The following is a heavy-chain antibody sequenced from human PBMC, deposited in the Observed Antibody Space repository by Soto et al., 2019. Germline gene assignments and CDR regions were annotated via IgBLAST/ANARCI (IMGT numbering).Heavy chain of an antibody. Sequence: GASVKVSCKASGGTFSSYAISWVRQAPGQGLEWMGGIIPIFGTANYAQKFQGRVTITADESTSTAYMELSSLRSEDTAVYYCARTSFGEHRPAYYYYGMDVWGQGTTVTVSS. V-gene: IGHV1-69*13. CDR2: IIPIFGTA. D-gene: IGHD3-10*01. CDR3: ARTSFGEHRPAYYYYGMDV. CDR1: GGTFSSYA. J-gene: IGHJ6*02.